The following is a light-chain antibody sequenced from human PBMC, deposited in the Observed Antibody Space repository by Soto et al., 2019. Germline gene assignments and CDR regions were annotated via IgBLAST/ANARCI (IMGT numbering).Light chain of an antibody. J-gene: IGKJ5*01. V-gene: IGKV3-20*01. CDR2: GAS. Sequence: EIVLTQSPVMLSLSPGERSSLSFVASQSVSATYLAWYQHKPGQAPRLLLYGASSRATGIPDSFSGSGSGTDFTLTISRLEPEDFAVYYCQQYGSSPSITFGQGTRMEIK. CDR1: QSVSATY. CDR3: QQYGSSPSIT.